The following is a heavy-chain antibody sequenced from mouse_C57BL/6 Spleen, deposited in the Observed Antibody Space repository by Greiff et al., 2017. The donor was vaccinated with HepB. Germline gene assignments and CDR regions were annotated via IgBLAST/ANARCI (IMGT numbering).Heavy chain of an antibody. D-gene: IGHD2-5*01. J-gene: IGHJ3*01. V-gene: IGHV5-12*01. CDR3: ARPDSNYGGFAY. CDR2: ISNGGGST. CDR1: GFTFSDYY. Sequence: EVQRVESGGGLVQPGGSLKLSCAASGFTFSDYYMYWVRQTPEKRLEWVAYISNGGGSTYYPDTVKGRFTISRDNAKNTLYLQMSRLKSEDTAMYYCARPDSNYGGFAYWGQGTLVTVSA.